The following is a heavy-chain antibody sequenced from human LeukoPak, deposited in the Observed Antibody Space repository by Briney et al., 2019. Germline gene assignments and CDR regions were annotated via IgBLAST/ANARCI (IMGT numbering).Heavy chain of an antibody. V-gene: IGHV3-23*01. CDR2: ISGRYNT. CDR1: GFTFSNSV. J-gene: IGHJ4*02. Sequence: GGSLRLSCAASGFTFSNSVMSWVRQAPGKGLEWVSRISGRYNTFCADCVKGRFTISRDNSQNTVYLKMNSLRAEDTAVYYCAKRAFSFGGAWDYWGQGTLVTVSS. CDR3: AKRAFSFGGAWDY. D-gene: IGHD3-10*01.